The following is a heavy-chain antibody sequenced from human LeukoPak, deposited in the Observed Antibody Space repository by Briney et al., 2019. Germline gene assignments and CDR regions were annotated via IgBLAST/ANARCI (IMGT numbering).Heavy chain of an antibody. CDR3: ARDYYDSRGEAFDI. J-gene: IGHJ3*02. V-gene: IGHV4-59*01. CDR2: IFYVGST. Sequence: SETLSLTCTVSGGSISSYYWSWIRQPPGKGLEWIGYIFYVGSTNYNPSLKSRVTISVDTSKNQFSLKLNSVTAADTAVYYCARDYYDSRGEAFDIWGQGTMVTVSS. CDR1: GGSISSYY. D-gene: IGHD3-22*01.